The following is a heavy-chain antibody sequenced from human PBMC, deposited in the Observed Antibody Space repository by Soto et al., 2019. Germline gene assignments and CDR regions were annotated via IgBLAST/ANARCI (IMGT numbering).Heavy chain of an antibody. V-gene: IGHV3-30-3*01. CDR3: ARSGLALPYSASHWFDP. CDR1: GFTFSNYA. J-gene: IGHJ5*02. Sequence: PGGSLRLSCAASGFTFSNYAMHWVRQAPGKGLEWVAVISYDGSNKYYAESVKGRFTISRDNAKNSLFLQMNSLRGEDTAVYYCARSGLALPYSASHWFDPWGHGTLVTVSS. D-gene: IGHD3-22*01. CDR2: ISYDGSNK.